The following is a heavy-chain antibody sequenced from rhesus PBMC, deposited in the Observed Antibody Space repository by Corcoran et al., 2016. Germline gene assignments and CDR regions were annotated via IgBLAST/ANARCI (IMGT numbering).Heavy chain of an antibody. CDR3: ARLGYSGSWKWLDGLDS. D-gene: IGHD6-25*01. CDR2: IFGSIGST. Sequence: QVQLQESGPGLVKPSETLSLTCAVSGGSISGGYGWSWIRQPPGKGLEWIGHIFGSIGSTYYNPSRRSRVTISSDTSKNQFSLKLSSVTAADTAVYYCARLGYSGSWKWLDGLDSWGQGVVVTVSS. CDR1: GGSISGGYG. J-gene: IGHJ6*01. V-gene: IGHV4S7*01.